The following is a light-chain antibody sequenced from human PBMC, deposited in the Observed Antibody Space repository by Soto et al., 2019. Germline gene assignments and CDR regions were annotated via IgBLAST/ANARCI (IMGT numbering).Light chain of an antibody. Sequence: QSALAQPASLSGSPGQSITISCTGTSSDVGGYKYVSWYQQHPGKAPKLMIYDVSNRPSGVSNRFSGSKSGNTASLTISGLQAEDEADYYCSSYTSSSTLYVFGTGTKVTVL. J-gene: IGLJ1*01. CDR2: DVS. CDR3: SSYTSSSTLYV. V-gene: IGLV2-14*01. CDR1: SSDVGGYKY.